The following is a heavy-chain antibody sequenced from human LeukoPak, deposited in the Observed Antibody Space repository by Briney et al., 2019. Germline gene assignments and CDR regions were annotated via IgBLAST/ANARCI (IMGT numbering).Heavy chain of an antibody. CDR3: AKGGMYYDFWNGYPPADY. CDR1: GFTFDDYT. Sequence: PGGSLRLSCAASGFTFDDYTMHWVRQAPGKGLEWVSLISWDGGSTYYADSVKGRFTISRDNSKNSLYLQMNSLRTEYTALYYCAKGGMYYDFWNGYPPADYWGQGPLVTVSS. J-gene: IGHJ4*02. V-gene: IGHV3-43*01. D-gene: IGHD3-3*01. CDR2: ISWDGGST.